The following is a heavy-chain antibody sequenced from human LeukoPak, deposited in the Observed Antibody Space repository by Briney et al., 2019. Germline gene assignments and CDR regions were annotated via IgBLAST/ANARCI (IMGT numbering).Heavy chain of an antibody. CDR2: IKQDGSEK. CDR3: SRDKIVGATNFDY. J-gene: IGHJ4*02. CDR1: GFTFSSYW. D-gene: IGHD1-26*01. V-gene: IGHV3-7*03. Sequence: PGGSLRLSCAASGFTFSSYWMSWVRQAPGKGLEWVANIKQDGSEKYYVDSVKGRFTISRDNAKNSLYLQMNSLGAEDTAVYYCSRDKIVGATNFDYWGQGTLVTVSS.